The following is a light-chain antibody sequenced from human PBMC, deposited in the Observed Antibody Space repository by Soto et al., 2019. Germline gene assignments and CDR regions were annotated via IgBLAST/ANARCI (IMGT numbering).Light chain of an antibody. CDR1: QTVSSNY. CDR2: GAS. CDR3: QQYGSSPRT. Sequence: EILFTQSPGTLSLSPGEGATLSCWASQTVSSNYLDWYQQRPGQAHRLIIYGASSRATGIPDRFSGSGSGTDFTLTISRLEPEDFPVYYCQQYGSSPRTFGQGTKVDI. V-gene: IGKV3-20*01. J-gene: IGKJ1*01.